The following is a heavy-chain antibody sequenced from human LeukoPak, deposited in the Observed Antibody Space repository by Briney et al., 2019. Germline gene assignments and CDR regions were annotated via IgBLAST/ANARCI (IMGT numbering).Heavy chain of an antibody. V-gene: IGHV3-30*04. CDR3: ARDGSPYSSSWYYFDY. D-gene: IGHD6-13*01. CDR2: ISYDGSNK. CDR1: GFTFSSYA. Sequence: GGSLRLSCAASGFTFSSYAMHWVRQAPGKGLEWVAVISYDGSNKYYADSVKGRFTISRDNSKNTLYLQMNSLRAEDTAVYYCARDGSPYSSSWYYFDYWGQGTLVTVSS. J-gene: IGHJ4*02.